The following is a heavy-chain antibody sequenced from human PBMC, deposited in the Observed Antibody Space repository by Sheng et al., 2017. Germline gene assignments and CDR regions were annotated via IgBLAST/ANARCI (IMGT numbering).Heavy chain of an antibody. J-gene: IGHJ4*02. CDR2: IIPMFGTT. CDR1: GGTFSRFA. CDR3: ARDPSHYMVQGPHHFDY. V-gene: IGHV1-69*05. D-gene: IGHD3-10*01. Sequence: QVQLVQSGAEVKKPGSSVKVSCKASGGTFSRFAISWVRQAPGQGPEWMGGIIPMFGTTNYAEKFQGRVTITTDESTSTAYMELRSLRSEDTAMYYCARDPSHYMVQGPHHFDYWGQGTLITVSS.